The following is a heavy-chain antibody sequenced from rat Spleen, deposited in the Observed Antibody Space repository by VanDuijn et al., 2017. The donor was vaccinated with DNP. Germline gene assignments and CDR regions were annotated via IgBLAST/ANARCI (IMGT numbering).Heavy chain of an antibody. D-gene: IGHD1-2*01. V-gene: IGHV5-20*01. CDR1: GFTFSNYG. Sequence: EVQLVESGGGLVQPGRSMKLSCAASGFTFSNYGMAWVRQAPKKGLEWVAYISYDGGSTYYRDSVKGRFTISRDNAKSTLYLQMDSLRSEDTATYYCTTDLWTIAAIGYFDYWGQGVMVTVSS. J-gene: IGHJ2*01. CDR3: TTDLWTIAAIGYFDY. CDR2: ISYDGGST.